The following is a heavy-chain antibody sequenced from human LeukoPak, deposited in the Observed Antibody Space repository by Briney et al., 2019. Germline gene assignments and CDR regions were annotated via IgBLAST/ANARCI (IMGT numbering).Heavy chain of an antibody. Sequence: GGSLRLSCAASGFTFSSYWMSWVRQAPGKGLEWVANIKQGGSEKYYVDSVKGRFTISRDNAKNSLYLQMNSLRAEDTAVYYCARLQRGYSYNPLGYYYYYMDVWGKGTTVTVSS. CDR3: ARLQRGYSYNPLGYYYYYMDV. CDR2: IKQGGSEK. J-gene: IGHJ6*03. V-gene: IGHV3-7*01. D-gene: IGHD5-18*01. CDR1: GFTFSSYW.